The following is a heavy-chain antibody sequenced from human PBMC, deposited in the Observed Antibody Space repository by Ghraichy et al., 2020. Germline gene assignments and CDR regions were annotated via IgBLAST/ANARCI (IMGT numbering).Heavy chain of an antibody. CDR3: ARLIRYYYGMDV. CDR1: GGSISSSSYY. Sequence: SETLSLTCTVSGGSISSSSYYWGWIRQPPGKGLEWIGSIYYSGSTYYNPSLKSRVTISVDTSKNQFSLKLSSVTAADTAVYYCARLIRYYYGMDVWGQGTTVTVSS. J-gene: IGHJ6*02. CDR2: IYYSGST. V-gene: IGHV4-39*01.